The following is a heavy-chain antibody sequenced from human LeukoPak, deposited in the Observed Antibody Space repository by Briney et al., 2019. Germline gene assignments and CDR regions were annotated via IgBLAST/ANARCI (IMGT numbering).Heavy chain of an antibody. Sequence: SETLSLTCAVYGGSFSGYYWSWIRQPPGKGLEWIGEINHSGSTNYNPSLKSRVTISVDTSKNQYSLKLSSVTAADTAVYYCARRARRVARGWFDPWGQGTLVTVSS. CDR1: GGSFSGYY. V-gene: IGHV4-34*01. CDR2: INHSGST. J-gene: IGHJ5*02. D-gene: IGHD2-15*01. CDR3: ARRARRVARGWFDP.